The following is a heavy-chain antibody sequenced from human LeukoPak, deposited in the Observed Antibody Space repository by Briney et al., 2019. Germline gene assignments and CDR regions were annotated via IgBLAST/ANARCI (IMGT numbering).Heavy chain of an antibody. V-gene: IGHV3-11*01. CDR3: SRDPRLLDF. D-gene: IGHD3-22*01. CDR2: IGRGGDDI. Sequence: GGSLRLSCAASGVIFSDYYMTWIRQAPGKGLEWVSYIGRGGDDIKYADSVKGRFTVSRDNSKNSLYLQMNSLKVEDTAVYYCSRDPRLLDFWGQGTLVTVSS. J-gene: IGHJ4*02. CDR1: GVIFSDYY.